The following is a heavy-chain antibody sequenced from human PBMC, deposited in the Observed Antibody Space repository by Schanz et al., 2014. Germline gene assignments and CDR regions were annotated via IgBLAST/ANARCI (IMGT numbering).Heavy chain of an antibody. J-gene: IGHJ4*02. CDR2: ISGSGGST. CDR1: GFTFSSYA. Sequence: EVHLLESGGGLVEPGGSLRLSCAASGFTFSSYAMSWVRQAPGKGLEWVSAISGSGGSTYYADSVKGRFTISRDNAKRSLFLQMNSLRVEDTAVYFCVSQTGSPNYWGQGTLVTVSS. CDR3: VSQTGSPNY. D-gene: IGHD6-13*01. V-gene: IGHV3-23*01.